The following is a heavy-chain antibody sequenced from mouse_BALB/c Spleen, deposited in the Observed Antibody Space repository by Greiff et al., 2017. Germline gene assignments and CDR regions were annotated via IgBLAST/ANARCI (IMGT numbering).Heavy chain of an antibody. J-gene: IGHJ4*01. CDR1: GFSLTSYG. Sequence: VQLQQSGPDLVAPSQSLSITCTVSGFSLTSYGVHWVRQPPGKGLEWLVVIWSDGSTTYNSALKSRLSISKDNSKSQVFLKMNSLQTDDTAMYYCASSMITGYAMDYWGQGTSVTVSS. CDR2: IWSDGST. V-gene: IGHV2-6-2*01. CDR3: ASSMITGYAMDY. D-gene: IGHD2-4*01.